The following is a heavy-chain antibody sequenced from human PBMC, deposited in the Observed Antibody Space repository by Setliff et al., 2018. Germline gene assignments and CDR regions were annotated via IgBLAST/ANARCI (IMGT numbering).Heavy chain of an antibody. Sequence: PSETLSLTCAVYGESFSGYYWSWIRQHPGKGLEWIGYIYHSGNTYYNPSLKSRITISVDTSKNQFSLKLSSVTAADTAVYYCARAGYELGQYNWFDPWGQGALVTVSS. J-gene: IGHJ5*02. CDR1: GESFSGYY. CDR3: ARAGYELGQYNWFDP. V-gene: IGHV4-34*09. D-gene: IGHD2-2*01. CDR2: IYHSGNT.